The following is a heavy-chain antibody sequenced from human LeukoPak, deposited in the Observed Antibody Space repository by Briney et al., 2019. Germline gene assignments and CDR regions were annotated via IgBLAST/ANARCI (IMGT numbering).Heavy chain of an antibody. J-gene: IGHJ3*02. V-gene: IGHV1-18*01. Sequence: GASVKVSCKASGYTFTSYGISWVRQAPGQGLEWMGWISAYNGNTNYAQKLQGRATMTTDTSTSTAYMELRSLRSDDTAVYYCARDRWELLRSDSDAFDIWGQGTMVTVSS. D-gene: IGHD1-26*01. CDR2: ISAYNGNT. CDR3: ARDRWELLRSDSDAFDI. CDR1: GYTFTSYG.